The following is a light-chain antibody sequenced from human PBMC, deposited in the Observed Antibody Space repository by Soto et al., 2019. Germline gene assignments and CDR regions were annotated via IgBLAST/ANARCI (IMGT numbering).Light chain of an antibody. Sequence: ETVLTQSPGTVSLYPGERATLSCTTRQSVRSNYLAWYQQKPGQAPRLVVYGVFNVGTGIPDRFSGSGSGTDFTLTISGLEPEDSAVYYCQHYDGSPRTFGQGTKLEI. J-gene: IGKJ2*01. CDR2: GVF. CDR1: QSVRSNY. CDR3: QHYDGSPRT. V-gene: IGKV3-20*01.